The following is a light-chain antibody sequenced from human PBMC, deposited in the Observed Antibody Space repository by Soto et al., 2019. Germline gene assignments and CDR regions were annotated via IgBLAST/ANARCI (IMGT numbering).Light chain of an antibody. CDR1: QSVSSY. CDR2: DAS. V-gene: IGKV3-11*01. Sequence: ETMLTQSPSTLSLSPGERATLSCRASQSVSSYLAWYQQKPGQAPRLLIYDASNRATGIPARFSGSGSGTDFTLTISSLEPEDFAVYYCQQRSNWPGTFGPGTKVDIK. CDR3: QQRSNWPGT. J-gene: IGKJ3*01.